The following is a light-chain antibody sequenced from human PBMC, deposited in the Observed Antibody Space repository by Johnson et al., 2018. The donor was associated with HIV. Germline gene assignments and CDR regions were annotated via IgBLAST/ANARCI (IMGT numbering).Light chain of an antibody. V-gene: IGLV1-51*01. J-gene: IGLJ1*01. CDR3: GTWDSSLSAYV. CDR1: SSNIGNNY. CDR2: DNH. Sequence: QSVLTQPPSVSAAPGQKVTISCSGSSSNIGNNYVSWYQQLPGTAPKLLIFDNHKRPSGIPDRFSGSKSGTSATLGITGLQTGDEADYYCGTWDSSLSAYVSGTGTKFPVL.